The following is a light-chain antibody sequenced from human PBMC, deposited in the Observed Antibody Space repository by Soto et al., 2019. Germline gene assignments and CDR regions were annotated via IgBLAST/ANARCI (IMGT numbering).Light chain of an antibody. V-gene: IGKV1-5*01. Sequence: DIQMTQSPSTVSASVGDRVSITCRASQNIERWQAWYQQKPGKAPKLIVYDASTLERGVPSRFSGSGSGAEFTLTISGLQPDDFGTYYCQQYQSDTWTFGQGTKVDI. J-gene: IGKJ1*01. CDR3: QQYQSDTWT. CDR1: QNIERW. CDR2: DAS.